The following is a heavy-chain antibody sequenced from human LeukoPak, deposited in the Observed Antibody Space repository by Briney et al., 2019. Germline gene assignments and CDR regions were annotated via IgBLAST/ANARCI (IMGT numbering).Heavy chain of an antibody. CDR1: GGSISSYY. CDR3: ARDSSISYGRDWFDP. D-gene: IGHD2-2*01. Sequence: SETLSLTCTVSGGSISSYYWSWIRQTAGKGLEWIGRIHVSGSADYNPSLKSRATMSVDTSKNQFSLKLSSVTAADTAVYYCARDSSISYGRDWFDPWGQGTLVTVSS. J-gene: IGHJ5*02. CDR2: IHVSGSA. V-gene: IGHV4-4*07.